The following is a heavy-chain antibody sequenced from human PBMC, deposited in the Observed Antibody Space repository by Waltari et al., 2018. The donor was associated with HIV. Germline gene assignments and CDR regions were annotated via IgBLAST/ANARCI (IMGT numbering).Heavy chain of an antibody. CDR1: GYSFRNYA. CDR3: ARGNSMLRMAELDY. Sequence: QVNLVQSGAEVKKPGASVKVSCEASGYSFRNYAINWVRQAPGQGLEWVGWISAYNRSANYAEKVQGRVTITTDTSTNTAYMEIRSLRSDDTAVYFCARGNSMLRMAELDYWGQGTLVTVSS. D-gene: IGHD2-21*01. J-gene: IGHJ4*02. CDR2: ISAYNRSA. V-gene: IGHV1-18*01.